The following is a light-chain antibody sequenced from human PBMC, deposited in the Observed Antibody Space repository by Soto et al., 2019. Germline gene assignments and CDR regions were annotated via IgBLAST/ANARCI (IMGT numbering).Light chain of an antibody. CDR1: QSVLFSSNNKNY. CDR3: QQHHSNPRT. Sequence: DIVMTQSPDSLAVSLGERVTINCKSSQSVLFSSNNKNYLAWYQQKPGQPPKLLIYWASIRESGVPDRFSGSGSGTDFTLTITSLQAGDAAVYYCQQHHSNPRTFGQGTKVEIK. V-gene: IGKV4-1*01. J-gene: IGKJ1*01. CDR2: WAS.